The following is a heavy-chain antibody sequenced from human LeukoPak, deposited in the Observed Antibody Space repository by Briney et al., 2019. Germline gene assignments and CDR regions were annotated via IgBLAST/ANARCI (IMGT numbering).Heavy chain of an antibody. J-gene: IGHJ6*03. CDR1: GFSFSDYA. CDR2: IPYAGSDE. Sequence: GGSLRLSCAASGFSFSDYAMHWVRQAPGKGLEWVAVIPYAGSDEYYADSVKGRFTISRDNAKNSLYLQMNSLRAEDTAVYYCARGDGSGSYYYYYYMDVWGKGTTVTVSS. V-gene: IGHV3-30-3*01. CDR3: ARGDGSGSYYYYYYMDV. D-gene: IGHD3-10*01.